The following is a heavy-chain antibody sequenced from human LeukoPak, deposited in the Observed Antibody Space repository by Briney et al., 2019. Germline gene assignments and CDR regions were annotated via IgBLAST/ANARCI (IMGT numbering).Heavy chain of an antibody. J-gene: IGHJ6*03. D-gene: IGHD3-10*01. CDR1: DGSISSSSYY. Sequence: PSETLSLTCTVSDGSISSSSYYWGWIRQPPGKGLEWIGSIYYSGTTYYNPSLKSRVTISVDTSKNQFSLKLSSVTAADTAVYYCASCRSGSYYSDYYYYYMDVWGKGTTVTVSS. CDR3: ASCRSGSYYSDYYYYYMDV. V-gene: IGHV4-39*07. CDR2: IYYSGTT.